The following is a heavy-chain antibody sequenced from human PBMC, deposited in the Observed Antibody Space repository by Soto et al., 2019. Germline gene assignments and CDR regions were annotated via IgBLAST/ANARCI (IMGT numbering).Heavy chain of an antibody. V-gene: IGHV1-3*01. D-gene: IGHD2-2*01. J-gene: IGHJ4*02. CDR2: IIAGDGNT. CDR3: AREGYCSSTSCFDY. CDR1: GYTFTNYA. Sequence: ASVKVSCKASGYTFTNYAMHWVRQAPGQRLEWMGWIIAGDGNTKYSQKFQGRVTITRDTSASTAYMELRSLRSADTAVYYCAREGYCSSTSCFDYWGQGTLVTVSS.